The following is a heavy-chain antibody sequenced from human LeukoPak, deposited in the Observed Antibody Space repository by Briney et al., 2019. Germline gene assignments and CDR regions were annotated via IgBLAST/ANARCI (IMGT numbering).Heavy chain of an antibody. CDR3: ARVTYGSGTYGAFDY. CDR1: GFTFSTYG. Sequence: GGSLRLSCEVSGFTFSTYGMSWVRQAPGKGLEWVSSISDGGHSTFHADSVKGPFTISRDNGKNTLYLQMNSLRAEDTAVYYCARVTYGSGTYGAFDYWGQGTLVTVSS. J-gene: IGHJ4*02. D-gene: IGHD3-10*01. CDR2: ISDGGHST. V-gene: IGHV3-23*01.